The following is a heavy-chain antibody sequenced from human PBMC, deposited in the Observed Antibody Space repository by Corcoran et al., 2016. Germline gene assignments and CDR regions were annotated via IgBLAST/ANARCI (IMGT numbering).Heavy chain of an antibody. CDR3: AKDYSVWGSYRLYYFDY. Sequence: QVQLVESGGGVVQPGRSLRLSCAASGFTFKTHGMHWVRQAPGKGLEWVAVISYDGSDKYYEDSVKGRFTIFRDNSKNTLYLHMDSLRVEGTAVYYCAKDYSVWGSYRLYYFDYWGQGTLVTVSS. CDR1: GFTFKTHG. CDR2: ISYDGSDK. D-gene: IGHD3-16*02. J-gene: IGHJ4*02. V-gene: IGHV3-30*18.